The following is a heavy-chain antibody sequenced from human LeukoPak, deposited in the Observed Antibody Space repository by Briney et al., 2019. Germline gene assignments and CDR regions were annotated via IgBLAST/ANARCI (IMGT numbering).Heavy chain of an antibody. J-gene: IGHJ4*02. CDR2: ISSSSSYI. V-gene: IGHV3-21*01. CDR1: GFTFSSYS. Sequence: GGSLRLSCAASGFTFSSYSMNWVRQAPGKGLEWVSSISSSSSYIYYADSVKGRFTISGDNAKNSLYLQMNSLRAEDTAVYYCARGETAMVDYWGQGTLVTVSS. D-gene: IGHD5-18*01. CDR3: ARGETAMVDY.